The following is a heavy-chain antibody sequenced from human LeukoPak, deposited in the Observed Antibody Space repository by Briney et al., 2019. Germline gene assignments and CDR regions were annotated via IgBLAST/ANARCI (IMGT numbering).Heavy chain of an antibody. CDR3: AKYLRGSSSPGFDY. Sequence: GGSLRLSCAASGFTFSSYGMHWVRQAPGKGLEWVAVISYDGSNKYYADSVKGRFTISRDNSKNTLYLQMNSLRAEDTAVYYCAKYLRGSSSPGFDYWGQGTLVTVSS. D-gene: IGHD6-6*01. CDR1: GFTFSSYG. CDR2: ISYDGSNK. J-gene: IGHJ4*02. V-gene: IGHV3-30*18.